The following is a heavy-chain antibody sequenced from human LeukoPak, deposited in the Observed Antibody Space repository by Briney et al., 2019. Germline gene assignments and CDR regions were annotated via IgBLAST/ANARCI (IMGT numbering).Heavy chain of an antibody. J-gene: IGHJ6*02. CDR3: ARVGVVRGVISYYYYYGMDV. Sequence: GGSLRLSCAASGFTFSRYYTSWVRQAPGKGLECVANIKQEGRGKDDVEYVKGRLTISRDKAKNSLYLQMNSLRAEETAVYYSARVGVVRGVISYYYYYGMDVWGQGTTVTVSS. CDR1: GFTFSRYY. D-gene: IGHD3-10*01. CDR2: IKQEGRGK. V-gene: IGHV3-7*01.